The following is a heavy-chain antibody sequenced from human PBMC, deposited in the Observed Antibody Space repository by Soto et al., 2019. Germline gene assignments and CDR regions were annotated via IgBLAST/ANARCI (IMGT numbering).Heavy chain of an antibody. V-gene: IGHV6-1*01. Sequence: SQTLSLTCAISGDSVSSNSAAWNWIRQSPSRGLEWLGRTYYRSKWYNDYAVSVKSRITINPDTSKNQFSLQLNSVTPEDTAENYSARAPRIVQDYDFWSGYYLALDYWGQGTLVAVSS. CDR1: GDSVSSNSAA. J-gene: IGHJ4*02. CDR3: ARAPRIVQDYDFWSGYYLALDY. D-gene: IGHD3-3*01. CDR2: TYYRSKWYN.